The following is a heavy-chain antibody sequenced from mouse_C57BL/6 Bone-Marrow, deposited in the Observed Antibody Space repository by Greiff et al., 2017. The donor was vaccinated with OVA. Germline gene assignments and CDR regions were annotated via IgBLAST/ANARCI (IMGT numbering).Heavy chain of an antibody. D-gene: IGHD4-1*01. V-gene: IGHV1-63*01. Sequence: QVQLQQSGAELVRPGTSVKMSCKASGYTFTNYWIGWAKQRPGHGLEWIGDIYPGGGYTNYNEKFKGKATLTADKSSSTAYMQFSSLTSEDSASYYCALTGLYYFDYWGQGTTLTVSS. J-gene: IGHJ2*01. CDR3: ALTGLYYFDY. CDR1: GYTFTNYW. CDR2: IYPGGGYT.